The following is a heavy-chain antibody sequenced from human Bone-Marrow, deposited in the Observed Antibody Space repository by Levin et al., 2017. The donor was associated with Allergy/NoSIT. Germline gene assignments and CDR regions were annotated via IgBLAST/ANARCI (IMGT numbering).Heavy chain of an antibody. CDR3: AREPIWKRSPHVGMAV. V-gene: IGHV1-18*01. J-gene: IGHJ6*02. Sequence: ASVKVSCKASGYTFRDSGISWLRQAPGQGLEWMGWISVYTGETNFAQRFQGRVTMTTERSTRTAYLALKSLTSDDTAVYYCAREPIWKRSPHVGMAVWGHGTTLTVS. D-gene: IGHD3-9*01. CDR1: GYTFRDSG. CDR2: ISVYTGET.